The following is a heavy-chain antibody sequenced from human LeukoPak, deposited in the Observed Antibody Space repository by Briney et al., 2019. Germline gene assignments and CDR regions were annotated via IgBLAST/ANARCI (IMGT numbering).Heavy chain of an antibody. D-gene: IGHD3-10*01. CDR3: ARVLFGELLYYYYYMDV. V-gene: IGHV4-39*07. Sequence: SETLSLTCTVSGGSISSSSYYWVWIRQPPGKGLEWIGSIYYSGSTYYNPSLKSRVTLSVDTSKNQFSLKLSSVTAADTAVYYCARVLFGELLYYYYYMDVWGKGTTVTVSS. CDR1: GGSISSSSYY. CDR2: IYYSGST. J-gene: IGHJ6*03.